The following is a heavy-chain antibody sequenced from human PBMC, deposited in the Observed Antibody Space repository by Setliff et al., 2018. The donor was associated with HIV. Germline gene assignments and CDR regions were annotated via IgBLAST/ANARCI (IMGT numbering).Heavy chain of an antibody. Sequence: TGESLKISCAASGFTLSSYAMTWVRQAPGKGLEWVSAISGGGDRTYHADSVRGRFTISRDNSKNSLYLHMNSLRAEDTAEYYCAKELAASGLGYFDSWGRGILVTVSS. V-gene: IGHV3-23*01. J-gene: IGHJ4*02. CDR1: GFTLSSYA. CDR2: ISGGGDRT. CDR3: AKELAASGLGYFDS. D-gene: IGHD3-22*01.